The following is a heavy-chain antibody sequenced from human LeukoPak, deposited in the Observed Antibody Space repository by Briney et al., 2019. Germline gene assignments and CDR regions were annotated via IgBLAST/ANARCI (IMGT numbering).Heavy chain of an antibody. J-gene: IGHJ5*02. D-gene: IGHD4-23*01. CDR1: GGTFSSYA. Sequence: GSSVKVSCKASGGTFSSYAISWVRQAPGQGLEWMGGIIPIFGTANYAQKFQGRVTITADKSTSTAYMELSSLRSEDTAVYYCARVSRIYDYGGNGFDPWGQGTLVTVSS. CDR3: ARVSRIYDYGGNGFDP. CDR2: IIPIFGTA. V-gene: IGHV1-69*06.